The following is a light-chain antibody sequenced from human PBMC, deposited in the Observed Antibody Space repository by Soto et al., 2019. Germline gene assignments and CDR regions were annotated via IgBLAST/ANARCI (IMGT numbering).Light chain of an antibody. CDR3: AAWDDSLNGAV. CDR2: NNN. V-gene: IGLV1-44*01. Sequence: QAVVTQPPSASGTPGQRVIISCSGSRSNIGDNTVNWYQQIPGTAPKLLVYNNNQRPSGVPDRFSGSKSGTSASLAISGLQSDDEADYYCAAWDDSLNGAVFGGGTQLTVL. CDR1: RSNIGDNT. J-gene: IGLJ7*01.